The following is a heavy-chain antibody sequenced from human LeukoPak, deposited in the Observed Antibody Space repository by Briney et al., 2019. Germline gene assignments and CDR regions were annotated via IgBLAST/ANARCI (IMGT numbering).Heavy chain of an antibody. Sequence: ASVKVSCKASGYTFTGYYMHWVRQAPGQGLEWMGIINPNGGSTNYAQNFQGRVTMTRDMSTSTVYMELSSLRSEDTAVYYCAREGVTISGMVRTQTTKSPHRFDPWGQGTLVTVSS. CDR3: AREGVTISGMVRTQTTKSPHRFDP. CDR1: GYTFTGYY. J-gene: IGHJ5*02. V-gene: IGHV1-46*01. CDR2: INPNGGST. D-gene: IGHD3-3*01.